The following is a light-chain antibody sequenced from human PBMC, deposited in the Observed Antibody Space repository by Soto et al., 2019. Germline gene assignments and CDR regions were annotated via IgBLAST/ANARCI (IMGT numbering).Light chain of an antibody. Sequence: QSALTQPPSASGSPRQSVTISCTGTSSDVGGYNYVSWYQQHPGKAPKLMIYEVSKRPSGVPNRFSGSKSGNTASLTVSGLQAEDEADYYCCSYAGSSTPYVFGTGTKLTVL. CDR1: SSDVGGYNY. CDR2: EVS. CDR3: CSYAGSSTPYV. V-gene: IGLV2-8*01. J-gene: IGLJ1*01.